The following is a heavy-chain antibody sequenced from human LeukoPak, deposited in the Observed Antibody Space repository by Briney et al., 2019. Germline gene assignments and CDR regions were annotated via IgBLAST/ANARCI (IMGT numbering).Heavy chain of an antibody. CDR2: IYSGGST. D-gene: IGHD5-24*01. J-gene: IGHJ4*02. V-gene: IGHV3-53*01. CDR3: AKDRRDGSIDY. CDR1: GFTVSSNC. Sequence: PGGSLRLSCAASGFTVSSNCMSWVRQAPGKGLEWVSVIYSGGSTYYADSVKGRFTISRDNSKNTLYLQMNSLRAEDTAVYYCAKDRRDGSIDYWGQGTLVTVSS.